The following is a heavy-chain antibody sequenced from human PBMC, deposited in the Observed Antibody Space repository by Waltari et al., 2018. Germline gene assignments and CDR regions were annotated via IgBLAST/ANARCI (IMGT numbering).Heavy chain of an antibody. V-gene: IGHV4-39*01. D-gene: IGHD5-12*01. CDR1: GGSISRSSYY. Sequence: QLQLQESGPGLMKPSETLSLTCTVSGGSISRSSYYWGWIRQSPGKGLEWIASIYYTGTTYSNPTLESRVTISGDTSKNQFSLRLSSVTAADTAVYYCARHWKRNGYRFDPWGQGTLVTVSS. CDR3: ARHWKRNGYRFDP. CDR2: IYYTGTT. J-gene: IGHJ5*02.